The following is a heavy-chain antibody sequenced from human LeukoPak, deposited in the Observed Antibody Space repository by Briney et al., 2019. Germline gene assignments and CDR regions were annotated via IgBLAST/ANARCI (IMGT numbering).Heavy chain of an antibody. D-gene: IGHD3-10*01. J-gene: IGHJ4*02. CDR1: GFTFSSYW. CDR2: IKQDGSEK. V-gene: IGHV3-7*01. Sequence: GGSLRLSCAASGFTFSSYWMSWVRHAPGKGLEWVANIKQDGSEKYYMDAVKGRFTIPRDNAKNSLYLQMNSLGAEDTAVYYCARDSSWFGEPDYWGQGTLVTVSS. CDR3: ARDSSWFGEPDY.